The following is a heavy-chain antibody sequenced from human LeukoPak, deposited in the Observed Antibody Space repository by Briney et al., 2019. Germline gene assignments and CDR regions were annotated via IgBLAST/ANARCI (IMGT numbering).Heavy chain of an antibody. Sequence: HSGGSLRLSCAAPGFTFSNYAMSWVRQAPGKGLEWVSALSGNGDFTYYADSVKGRFTISRDNSKNTLYLQMNSLRAEDTAVYYCAKDRSLFSGTNVPYWGQGTLVTVSS. J-gene: IGHJ4*02. CDR3: AKDRSLFSGTNVPY. V-gene: IGHV3-23*01. CDR1: GFTFSNYA. CDR2: LSGNGDFT. D-gene: IGHD3-10*02.